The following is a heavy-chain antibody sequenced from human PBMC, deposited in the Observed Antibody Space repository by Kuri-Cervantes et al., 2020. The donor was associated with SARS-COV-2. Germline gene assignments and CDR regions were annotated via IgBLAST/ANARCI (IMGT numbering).Heavy chain of an antibody. J-gene: IGHJ4*02. Sequence: GGSLRLSCAASGFTFSSYGMHWVRQAPGKGLEWVAVISYDGSNKYYADSVKGRFTISRDNSKNTLHLQMNSLRAEDTAVYYCAKDRVLFDWGIVGATGCDYWGQGTLVTVSS. CDR2: ISYDGSNK. V-gene: IGHV3-30*18. CDR1: GFTFSSYG. D-gene: IGHD1-26*01. CDR3: AKDRVLFDWGIVGATGCDY.